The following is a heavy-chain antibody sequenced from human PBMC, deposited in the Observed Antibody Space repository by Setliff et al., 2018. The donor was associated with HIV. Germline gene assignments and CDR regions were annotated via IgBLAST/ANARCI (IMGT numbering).Heavy chain of an antibody. V-gene: IGHV1-69*05. CDR3: ASPTAIPH. CDR1: GGTFSSYA. J-gene: IGHJ4*02. D-gene: IGHD2-21*02. CDR2: IIPIFGSA. Sequence: GASVKVSCKASGGTFSSYAISWVRQAPGQGLEWMGGIIPIFGSANYAQKFQGGVTITRDTSASTAYMELSSLRPEDTAVYYCASPTAIPHWGQGTLVTVSS.